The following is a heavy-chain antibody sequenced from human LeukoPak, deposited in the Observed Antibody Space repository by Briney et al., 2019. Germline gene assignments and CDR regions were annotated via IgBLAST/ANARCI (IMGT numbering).Heavy chain of an antibody. J-gene: IGHJ4*02. CDR2: INHSGST. CDR1: GGSFSGYY. D-gene: IGHD3-22*01. CDR3: ARQDLRYYDSGGDFDY. V-gene: IGHV4-34*01. Sequence: PSETLSLTCAVYGGSFSGYYWSWIRQPPGKGLEWIGEINHSGSTNYNPSLKSRVTISVDTSKNQFSLKLSSVTAADTAVYYCARQDLRYYDSGGDFDYWGQGTLVTVSS.